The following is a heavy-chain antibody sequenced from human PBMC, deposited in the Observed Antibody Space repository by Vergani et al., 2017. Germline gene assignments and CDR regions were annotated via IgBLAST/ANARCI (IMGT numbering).Heavy chain of an antibody. CDR3: ARDRAAASWYFDL. CDR2: IWYDGSNK. CDR1: GFTFSSYG. V-gene: IGHV3-33*01. Sequence: QVQLVESGGGVVQPGRSLRLSCAASGFTFSSYGMHWVRQAPGKGLEWVAVIWYDGSNKYYADSVKCRFTISRDNSKNTLYLQMNSLRAEDTAVYYCARDRAAASWYFDLWGRGTLVTVSS. D-gene: IGHD6-13*01. J-gene: IGHJ2*01.